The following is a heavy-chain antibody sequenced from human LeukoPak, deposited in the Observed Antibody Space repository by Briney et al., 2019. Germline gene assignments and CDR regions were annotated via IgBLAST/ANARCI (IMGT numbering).Heavy chain of an antibody. V-gene: IGHV1-2*02. CDR2: INPNSGGT. J-gene: IGHJ5*02. Sequence: ASVKVSCKASGYTFTGYYMHWVRQAPRQGLEWMGWINPNSGGTNYAQKFQGRVTMTRDTSISTAYMELSRLRSDDTAVYYCARTYCSGGSCYPNLFDPWGQGTLVTVSS. CDR3: ARTYCSGGSCYPNLFDP. CDR1: GYTFTGYY. D-gene: IGHD2-15*01.